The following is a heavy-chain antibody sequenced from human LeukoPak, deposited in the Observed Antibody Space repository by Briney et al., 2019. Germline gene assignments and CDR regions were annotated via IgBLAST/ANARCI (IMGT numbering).Heavy chain of an antibody. V-gene: IGHV3-66*01. CDR2: IYSGGTT. CDR1: GFTVSSNY. D-gene: IGHD1-14*01. CDR3: ATGYY. J-gene: IGHJ4*02. Sequence: GGSLILSCAASGFTVSSNYLSWVRQAPGKGLEWVSVIYSGGTTYYAESVKGRFTISRDNSKNMLYLQMNSLGAEDTAVYYCATGYYWGQGTLVTVSS.